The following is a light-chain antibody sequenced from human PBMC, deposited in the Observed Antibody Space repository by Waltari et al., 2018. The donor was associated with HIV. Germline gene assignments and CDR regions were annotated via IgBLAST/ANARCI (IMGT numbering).Light chain of an antibody. CDR3: AAWDDSLNGVV. V-gene: IGLV1-44*01. CDR1: TSNIGRNT. J-gene: IGLJ2*01. Sequence: QSVLTQPPSASGTPGQRVPIPCSGSTSNIGRNTLNWYQQLPGTAPKLLIYNNKQRPSEVPDRISESKSGTSASLAISGLQSEDEADYYWAAWDDSLNGVVFGGGTKLTVL. CDR2: NNK.